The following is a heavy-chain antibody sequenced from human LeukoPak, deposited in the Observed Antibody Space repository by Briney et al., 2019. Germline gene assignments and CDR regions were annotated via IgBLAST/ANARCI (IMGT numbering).Heavy chain of an antibody. J-gene: IGHJ3*02. D-gene: IGHD3-22*01. CDR2: INHSGST. CDR3: ARGVAPITMIVVVIGDAFDI. V-gene: IGHV4-39*07. Sequence: PSETLSLTCIVSGGSISSSSYYWSWIRQPPGKGLEWIGEINHSGSTNYNPSLKSRVTISVDTSKNQFSLKLSSVTAADTAVYYCARGVAPITMIVVVIGDAFDIWGQGTMVTVSS. CDR1: GGSISSSSYY.